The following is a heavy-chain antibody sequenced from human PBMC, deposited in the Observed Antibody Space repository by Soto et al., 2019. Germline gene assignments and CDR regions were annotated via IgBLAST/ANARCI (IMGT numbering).Heavy chain of an antibody. D-gene: IGHD6-6*01. CDR3: ARGLKRIAARPAPGMDV. J-gene: IGHJ6*02. CDR2: ISYDGSNK. V-gene: IGHV3-30*03. CDR1: GFTFSSYG. Sequence: GVSLRLSCAASGFTFSSYGMHWVRQAPGKGLEWVAVISYDGSNKYYADSVKGRFTISRDNSKNTLYLQMNSLRAEDTAVYYCARGLKRIAARPAPGMDVWGQGTTVTVSS.